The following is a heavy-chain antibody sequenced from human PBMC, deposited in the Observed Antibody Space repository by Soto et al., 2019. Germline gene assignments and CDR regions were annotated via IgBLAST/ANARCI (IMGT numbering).Heavy chain of an antibody. CDR1: GFTFSSYG. CDR2: ISYDGSNK. D-gene: IGHD3-3*01. J-gene: IGHJ3*02. V-gene: IGHV3-30*18. Sequence: SGGSLRLSCAASGFTFSSYGMHWVRQAPGKGLEWVAVISYDGSNKYYADSVKGRFTISRDNSKNTLYLQMNSLRAEDTAVYYCAKWFLSSSDYDFWSGYYNPEPSDAFDIWGQGTMVTVSS. CDR3: AKWFLSSSDYDFWSGYYNPEPSDAFDI.